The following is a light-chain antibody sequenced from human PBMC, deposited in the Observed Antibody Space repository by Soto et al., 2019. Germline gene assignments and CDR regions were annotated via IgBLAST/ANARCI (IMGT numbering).Light chain of an antibody. Sequence: DIQMTQSPSTLSASVGDRVTITCRASESISTWLAWYQQKPGRAHKLLIYDASNRESGVPSRFSGCSSETVFIRTLDSVEPDDFSCHQYQQSPGTFGQGTRVDVK. J-gene: IGKJ1*01. V-gene: IGKV1-5*01. CDR1: ESISTW. CDR3: QQSPGT. CDR2: DAS.